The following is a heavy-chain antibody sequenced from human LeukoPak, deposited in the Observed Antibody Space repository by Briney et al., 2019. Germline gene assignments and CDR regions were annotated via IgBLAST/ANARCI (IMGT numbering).Heavy chain of an antibody. CDR1: GGSINSYY. CDR2: IYYSGST. J-gene: IGHJ5*02. D-gene: IGHD6-19*01. V-gene: IGHV4-59*01. CDR3: ARELASGWSDP. Sequence: SETLSLTCTVSGGSINSYYWSWIRQPPGKGLEWIGYIYYSGSTNYNPSLKSRVTISVDTSRTQFSLKLSSVTAADTAVYYCARELASGWSDPWGQGTLVTVSS.